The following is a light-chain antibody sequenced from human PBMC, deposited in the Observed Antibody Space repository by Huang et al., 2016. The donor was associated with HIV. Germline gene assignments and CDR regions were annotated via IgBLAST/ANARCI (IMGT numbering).Light chain of an antibody. CDR1: QSVGSSY. CDR3: QQYGSPPIFT. J-gene: IGKJ3*01. CDR2: AAS. V-gene: IGKV3-20*01. Sequence: EIVLTQSPGTLSLSPGERATLSCRASQSVGSSYLAWYQQKPGQAPRLLIYAASSRATGITDRFSGSGSGTDFTLTISRLEPEDFAVYYCQQYGSPPIFTFGPGTKVDIK.